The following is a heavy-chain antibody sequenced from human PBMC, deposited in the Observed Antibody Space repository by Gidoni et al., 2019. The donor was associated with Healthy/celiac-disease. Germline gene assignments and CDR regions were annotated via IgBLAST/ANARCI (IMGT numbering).Heavy chain of an antibody. CDR2: ISYDGSNK. CDR1: GFTFSSYG. V-gene: IGHV3-30*03. D-gene: IGHD3-10*01. Sequence: QVQLVESGGGVVQPGRSLRLSCAASGFTFSSYGMHWVRQAPGKGLEWVAVISYDGSNKYYADSVKGRFTISRDNSKNTLYLQMNSLRAEDTAVYYCARDGRITMVRGVSDWFDPWGQGTLVTVSS. J-gene: IGHJ5*02. CDR3: ARDGRITMVRGVSDWFDP.